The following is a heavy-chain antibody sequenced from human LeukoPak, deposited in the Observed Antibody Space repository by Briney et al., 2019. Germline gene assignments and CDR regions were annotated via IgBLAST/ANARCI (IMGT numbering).Heavy chain of an antibody. CDR2: IYHSGST. Sequence: SQTLSLTCTVSGGSISSGGYYWSWIRQPPGKGLEWIGYIYHSGSTYYNPSLKSRVTISVDRSKNQFSLKLSSVTAADTAVYYCARDGLRAYYCYGMDVWGQGTTVTVSS. CDR3: ARDGLRAYYCYGMDV. V-gene: IGHV4-30-2*01. J-gene: IGHJ6*02. CDR1: GGSISSGGYY. D-gene: IGHD5-18*01.